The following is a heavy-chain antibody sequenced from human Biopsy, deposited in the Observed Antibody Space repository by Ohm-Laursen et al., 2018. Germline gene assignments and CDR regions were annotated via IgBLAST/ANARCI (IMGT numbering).Heavy chain of an antibody. Sequence: SDTLSLTCTVSGASITSYYWSWIRQPPGKGLEWIAFIYYSGSTSYNPSLKSRVTISVDTSMSHLSLRLTSVTAADTAVYYCAKHGSGWTGDDAFHIWGQGTMVTVSS. V-gene: IGHV4-59*08. CDR2: IYYSGST. CDR1: GASITSYY. J-gene: IGHJ3*02. D-gene: IGHD6-19*01. CDR3: AKHGSGWTGDDAFHI.